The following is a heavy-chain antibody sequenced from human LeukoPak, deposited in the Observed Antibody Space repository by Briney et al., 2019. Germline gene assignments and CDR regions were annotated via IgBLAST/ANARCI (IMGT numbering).Heavy chain of an antibody. J-gene: IGHJ4*02. Sequence: SETLSLTCTVSGGFISSSTYYWGWIRQPPGKGLEWIGTMYSSGTTYYSPSLKSRVTISVDTSNNQFSLRLNSVTAADTAIYYCARRLERRGGFDYWGQGTPVTVSS. V-gene: IGHV4-39*01. CDR1: GGFISSSTYY. D-gene: IGHD1-1*01. CDR2: MYSSGTT. CDR3: ARRLERRGGFDY.